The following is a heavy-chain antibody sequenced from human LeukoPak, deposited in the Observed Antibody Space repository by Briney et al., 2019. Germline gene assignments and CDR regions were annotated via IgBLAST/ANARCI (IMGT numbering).Heavy chain of an antibody. D-gene: IGHD5-18*01. Sequence: GASVKVSCKVSGYTLTELSMHWVRQAPGKGLEWMGGFDPEDGETIYAQKLQGRVTMTTDTSTSTAYMELRSLRSDDTAVYYCARVAPSMVIATFDYWGQGTLVTVSS. CDR3: ARVAPSMVIATFDY. J-gene: IGHJ4*02. V-gene: IGHV1-24*01. CDR2: FDPEDGET. CDR1: GYTLTELS.